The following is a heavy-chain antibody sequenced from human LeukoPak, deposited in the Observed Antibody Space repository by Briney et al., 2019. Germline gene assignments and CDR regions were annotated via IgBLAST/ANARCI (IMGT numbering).Heavy chain of an antibody. V-gene: IGHV4-39*01. Sequence: SETLSLTCTVSGGSLTDGDFHWAWVRQLPGKGLQWIASIYSDGTTYYNPSLRSRLTISVDTSKNQFSLKVTSVTAADTAAFYCARHSGLRAANYYGTDVWGPGTTVIVSS. D-gene: IGHD3-10*01. CDR3: ARHSGLRAANYYGTDV. J-gene: IGHJ6*02. CDR1: GGSLTDGDFH. CDR2: IYSDGTT.